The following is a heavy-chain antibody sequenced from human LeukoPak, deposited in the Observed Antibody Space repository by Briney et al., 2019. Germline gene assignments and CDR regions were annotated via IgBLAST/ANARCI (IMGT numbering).Heavy chain of an antibody. CDR1: GFTFSSYW. Sequence: GGSLRLSCAASGFTFSSYWMHWVRHAPGKGLVWVPRINSDGSSTSYADSVKGRFTISRDNAKNTLYLQMNSLRAEDTAVYYCARDMVDSSGYFDYWGQGTLVTVSS. CDR2: INSDGSST. D-gene: IGHD3-22*01. CDR3: ARDMVDSSGYFDY. V-gene: IGHV3-74*01. J-gene: IGHJ4*02.